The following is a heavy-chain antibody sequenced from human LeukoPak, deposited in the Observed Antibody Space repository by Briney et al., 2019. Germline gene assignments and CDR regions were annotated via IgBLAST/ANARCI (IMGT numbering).Heavy chain of an antibody. J-gene: IGHJ4*02. D-gene: IGHD6-25*01. V-gene: IGHV3-7*01. CDR2: IKQDGTEK. CDR1: GFTFSNFW. Sequence: PGGSLRLSCVASGFTFSNFWMSWVRQAPGKGLEWVANIKQDGTEKYYVDSVKGRFTVSRDNAKNSLYLQMNSLRAEDTAVYYCARAIDHGYPGGYWGQGALVTVSS. CDR3: ARAIDHGYPGGY.